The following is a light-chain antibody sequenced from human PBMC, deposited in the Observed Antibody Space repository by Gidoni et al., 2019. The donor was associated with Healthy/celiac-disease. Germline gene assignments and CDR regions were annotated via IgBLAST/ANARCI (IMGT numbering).Light chain of an antibody. Sequence: QSVLTQPPSVSAAPGQKVTISCSGSSSNIGNNYVSWYQQLPGTAPKLLIYDHDKRPSGIPDRFSGSKSGTSATLGITGLQTGDEADYYCGTWGSSVSGGGVFGGGTKVTVL. V-gene: IGLV1-51*01. CDR3: GTWGSSVSGGGV. J-gene: IGLJ3*02. CDR2: DHD. CDR1: SSNIGNNY.